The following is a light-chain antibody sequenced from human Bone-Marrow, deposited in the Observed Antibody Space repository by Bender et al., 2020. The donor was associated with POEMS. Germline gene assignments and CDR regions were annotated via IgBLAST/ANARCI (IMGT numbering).Light chain of an antibody. CDR1: SYNIGGNY. CDR3: AAWDDTLSGPM. J-gene: IGLJ3*02. Sequence: QSVVTQPPSLSEAPRQRVTISCSGSSYNIGGNYVYWYQQLPGTAPKLLIYDNNQRPSGVPDRLSGSKSGTSASLAISGLRPEDEADYYCAAWDDTLSGPMFGGGTKLTVL. V-gene: IGLV1-47*02. CDR2: DNN.